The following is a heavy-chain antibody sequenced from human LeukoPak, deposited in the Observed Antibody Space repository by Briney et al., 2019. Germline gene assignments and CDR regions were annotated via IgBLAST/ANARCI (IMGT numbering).Heavy chain of an antibody. CDR2: ISGSGGST. CDR3: AKLPIMITFGGVIV. D-gene: IGHD3-16*02. CDR1: GYTFSSYA. Sequence: PGGSLRLSCAASGYTFSSYAMSWVRQAPAKGLEWVSAISGSGGSTYYADSVKGRFTISRDNSKNTLYLQMNSLRAEDTAVYHCAKLPIMITFGGVIVWGQGTLVTVSS. J-gene: IGHJ4*02. V-gene: IGHV3-23*01.